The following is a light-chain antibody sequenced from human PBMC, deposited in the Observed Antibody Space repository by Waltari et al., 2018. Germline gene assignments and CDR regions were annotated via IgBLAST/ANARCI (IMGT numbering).Light chain of an antibody. Sequence: QSALTQPRSVSGSPGQSVTISCTGTSSDVGGYNYVSWYQQHPGTAPKLMISYVSKRSSGGPGRFSGSKAGDTASLASSWVQEDDEDYYYCSSYAGGDTLVFGGGTKLTVL. J-gene: IGLJ3*02. V-gene: IGLV2-11*01. CDR1: SSDVGGYNY. CDR3: SSYAGGDTLV. CDR2: YVS.